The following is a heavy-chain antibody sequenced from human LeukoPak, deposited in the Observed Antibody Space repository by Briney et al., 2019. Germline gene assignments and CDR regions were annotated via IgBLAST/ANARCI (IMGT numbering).Heavy chain of an antibody. D-gene: IGHD4-17*01. Sequence: SETLSLTCTVSGVSISSYYWSWIRQPPGKGLEWIGYIYTSGSTNYNPSLKSRVTISVDTSKNQFSLKLSSVTAADTAVYYCARVYGDYGYYYYYMDVWGKGTTVTVSS. J-gene: IGHJ6*03. CDR3: ARVYGDYGYYYYYMDV. CDR2: IYTSGST. CDR1: GVSISSYY. V-gene: IGHV4-4*09.